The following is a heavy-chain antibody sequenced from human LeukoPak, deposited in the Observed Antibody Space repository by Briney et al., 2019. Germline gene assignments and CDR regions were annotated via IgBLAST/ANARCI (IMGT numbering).Heavy chain of an antibody. D-gene: IGHD2-21*01. V-gene: IGHV5-51*01. Sequence: GESLQISCKGSGYSFTTYWIGWVRQMPGKGLEWMGIIYPGDSDSRYSPSFQGQVTMSADKYTSTAYLQWSSLKASVTAMYYCARKDSRAFDYWGQGSLVTV. CDR3: ARKDSRAFDY. CDR2: IYPGDSDS. J-gene: IGHJ4*02. CDR1: GYSFTTYW.